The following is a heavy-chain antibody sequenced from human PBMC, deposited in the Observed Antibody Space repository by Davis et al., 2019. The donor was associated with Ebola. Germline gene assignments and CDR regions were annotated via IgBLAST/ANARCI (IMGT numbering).Heavy chain of an antibody. CDR3: AKEASLYRFLEF. V-gene: IGHV3-23*01. J-gene: IGHJ4*02. CDR1: GFTFSNAW. CDR2: ISGSGGDP. D-gene: IGHD3-10*01. Sequence: GESLKISCAASGFTFSNAWMTWVRQAPGKGLEWVSRISGSGGDPHYADSVKGRFTISRDNSKQTLFMQMSSLRADDTAVYYCAKEASLYRFLEFWGQGTLLTVSS.